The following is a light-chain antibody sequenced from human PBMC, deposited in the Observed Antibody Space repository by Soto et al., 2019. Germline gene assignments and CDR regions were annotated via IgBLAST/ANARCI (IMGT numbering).Light chain of an antibody. J-gene: IGKJ2*01. CDR3: QQYNSYPYT. CDR1: QSISSW. Sequence: DIQMTQSPSTLSASVGDRVTITCRASQSISSWLAWYQQKPGKAPKLLIYDASSLESGVPSRFSGSGSGTEFTLTISSLQPDDFANYDCQQYNSYPYTFGHGTKLEIK. V-gene: IGKV1-5*01. CDR2: DAS.